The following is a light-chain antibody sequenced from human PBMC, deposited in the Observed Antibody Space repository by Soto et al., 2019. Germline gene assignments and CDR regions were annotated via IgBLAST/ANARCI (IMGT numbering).Light chain of an antibody. CDR3: CSFAGLNTLL. Sequence: QSVLTQPASVSGSPGQSITISCTGTSSDVGSYNLVSWYQQHPGKAPKLMIYEGSKRPSGVSNRFSGSKSGNTASLTISGVQAEDEADYYCCSFAGLNTLLFGGGTKLTVL. CDR2: EGS. V-gene: IGLV2-23*01. J-gene: IGLJ2*01. CDR1: SSDVGSYNL.